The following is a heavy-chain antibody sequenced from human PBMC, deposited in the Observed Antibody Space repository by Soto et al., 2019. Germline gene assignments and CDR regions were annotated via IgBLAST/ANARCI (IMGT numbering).Heavy chain of an antibody. CDR3: ARAAYYYDSSGFYH. CDR2: INAGNGYT. J-gene: IGHJ4*02. CDR1: GYTFNLYS. V-gene: IGHV1-3*01. D-gene: IGHD3-22*01. Sequence: ASVKVSCKASGYTFNLYSIHWVRQAPGQRLEWMGWINAGNGYTKYSHNFRGRVTITRDTSASTAYMELSSLRSEDTAVYYCARAAYYYDSSGFYHWGQGTLVTVSS.